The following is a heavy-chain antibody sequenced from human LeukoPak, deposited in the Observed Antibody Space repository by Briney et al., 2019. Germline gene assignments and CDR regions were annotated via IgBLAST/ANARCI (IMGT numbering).Heavy chain of an antibody. D-gene: IGHD1-7*01. V-gene: IGHV1-24*01. CDR3: ATASSLTGTTYFDY. CDR2: FDPEDGET. J-gene: IGHJ4*02. CDR1: GYTLTELS. Sequence: ASVTVSCKVSGYTLTELSMHWVRRARGKGVEWMGGFDPEDGETIYAQKFQGRVTMTEERSTDTAYMEVSSLRAEDTDVYECATASSLTGTTYFDYSGQGTLVTVSS.